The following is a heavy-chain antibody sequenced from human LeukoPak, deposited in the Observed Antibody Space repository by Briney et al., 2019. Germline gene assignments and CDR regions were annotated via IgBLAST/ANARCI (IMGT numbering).Heavy chain of an antibody. J-gene: IGHJ6*02. CDR2: ISGSGGST. CDR3: ARDWHYYYYYGMDV. V-gene: IGHV3-23*01. Sequence: GGSLRLSCAASGFTFSSYAMSWVRQAPGKGLEWVSAISGSGGSTYYADSVKGRFTISRDNSKNTLYLQMNSLRAEDTAVYYCARDWHYYYYYGMDVWGQGTTVTVSS. CDR1: GFTFSSYA.